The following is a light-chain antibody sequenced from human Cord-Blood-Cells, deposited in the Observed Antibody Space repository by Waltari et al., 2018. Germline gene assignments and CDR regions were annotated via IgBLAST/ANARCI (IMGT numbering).Light chain of an antibody. CDR1: QSISSY. CDR3: QQSYSTLSWT. Sequence: DIQMTQSPSSLSASVGDRVTITCRASQSISSYLNWYQQKPGKAPKLLIYAASSLQSGVPSRFSGSGSGTEFTLTISSLQPEDFATYYCQQSYSTLSWTFSQGTKVEIK. CDR2: AAS. J-gene: IGKJ1*01. V-gene: IGKV1-39*01.